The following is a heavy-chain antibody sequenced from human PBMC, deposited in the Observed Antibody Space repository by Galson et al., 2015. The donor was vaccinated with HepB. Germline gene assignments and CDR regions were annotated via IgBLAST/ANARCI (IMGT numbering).Heavy chain of an antibody. D-gene: IGHD3-10*01. CDR2: IKQDGSEK. V-gene: IGHV3-7*03. J-gene: IGHJ6*02. Sequence: SLRLSCAASGFTFSSYWMSWVRQAPGKGLEWVANIKQDGSEKYYVDSAKGRFTISRDNAKNSLYLQMNSLRAEDTAVYYCARVIGELLYGGRVYYYYGMDVWGQGTTVTVSS. CDR1: GFTFSSYW. CDR3: ARVIGELLYGGRVYYYYGMDV.